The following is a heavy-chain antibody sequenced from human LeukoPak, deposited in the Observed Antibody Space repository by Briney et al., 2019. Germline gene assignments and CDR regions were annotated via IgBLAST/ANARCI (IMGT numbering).Heavy chain of an antibody. D-gene: IGHD1-26*01. Sequence: SETLSLTCAVTGGSILTTNWWSWVRQPPGKGLEWIGEVHLSGASNYNPSLKSRVNMSIDKSKNQLSMELTPVAAVGTAIYYCTRESGAFSPFGFWGQGTLVTVSS. J-gene: IGHJ4*02. CDR2: VHLSGAS. CDR1: GGSILTTNW. V-gene: IGHV4-4*02. CDR3: TRESGAFSPFGF.